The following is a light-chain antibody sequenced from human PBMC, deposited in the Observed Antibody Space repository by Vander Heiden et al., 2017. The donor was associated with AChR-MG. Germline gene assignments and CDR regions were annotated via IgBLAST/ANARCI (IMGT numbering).Light chain of an antibody. J-gene: IGKJ1*01. Sequence: DIVMTQSPDSLAVSLGGRATINCKSSQSVLYSSNNKNYLTWYQQKPGQPPKLLIYWASTRESGVPDRFSGSGSGTDFTLTISSLQAEDVAVYYCQQYYRTPTWTFGQGTKVEIK. CDR2: WAS. CDR3: QQYYRTPTWT. V-gene: IGKV4-1*01. CDR1: QSVLYSSNNKNY.